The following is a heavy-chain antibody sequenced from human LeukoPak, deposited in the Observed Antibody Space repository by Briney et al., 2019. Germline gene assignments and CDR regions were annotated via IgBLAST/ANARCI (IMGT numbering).Heavy chain of an antibody. CDR1: GDSISNARYY. CDR2: VYYSGST. CDR3: ARDHVRCTRPRSPTFTCFDP. D-gene: IGHD2-8*01. Sequence: PSETLSLTCTESGDSISNARYYWAWIRQPLGKGLEYIAHVYYSGSTYYNPSLESRVTLSVDTSKNQFSLRLSSVSAADTAIYFCARDHVRCTRPRSPTFTCFDPWGPGTLVTVSS. J-gene: IGHJ5*02. V-gene: IGHV4-39*07.